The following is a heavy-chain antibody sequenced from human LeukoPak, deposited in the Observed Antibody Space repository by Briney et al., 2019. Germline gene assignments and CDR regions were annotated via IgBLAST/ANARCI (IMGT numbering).Heavy chain of an antibody. CDR1: GFTFSSYS. V-gene: IGHV3-21*01. CDR3: ARDFQVWFGEAYGMDV. Sequence: GGPLRLSCAASGFTFSSYSMNWVRQAPGKGLEWVSSISSSSSYIYYADSVKGRFTISRDNAKNSLYLQMNSLRAEDTAVYYCARDFQVWFGEAYGMDVWGKGTTVTVSS. J-gene: IGHJ6*04. D-gene: IGHD3-10*01. CDR2: ISSSSSYI.